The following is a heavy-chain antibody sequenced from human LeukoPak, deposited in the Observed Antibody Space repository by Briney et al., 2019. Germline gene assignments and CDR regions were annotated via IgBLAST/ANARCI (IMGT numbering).Heavy chain of an antibody. D-gene: IGHD2-2*01. CDR1: GYTFTGYH. Sequence: ASVKVSCKASGYTFTGYHMHWVRQAPGQGLEWMGWINPSGGSTSYAQKFQGRVTMTRDTSTSTVYMELSSLRSEDTAVYYCARDASVVPAAAIGYYYYYYMDVWGKGTTVTVSS. V-gene: IGHV1-46*01. CDR3: ARDASVVPAAAIGYYYYYYMDV. J-gene: IGHJ6*03. CDR2: INPSGGST.